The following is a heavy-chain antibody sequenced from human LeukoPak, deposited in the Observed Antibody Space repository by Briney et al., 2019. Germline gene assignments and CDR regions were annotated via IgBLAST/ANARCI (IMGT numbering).Heavy chain of an antibody. V-gene: IGHV4-59*08. CDR3: ATQAWCRGSGYYRWLDP. D-gene: IGHD3-10*01. CDR2: ISYTGST. Sequence: SETLCLTCTVSGGLITGYYWSWVRQPPGKGLEWIGYISYTGSTTYNASLQRRDTISKDTFTNEFSLTPSAVTAADTAVYSCATQAWCRGSGYYRWLDPWGLGTLVTVSS. J-gene: IGHJ5*02. CDR1: GGLITGYY.